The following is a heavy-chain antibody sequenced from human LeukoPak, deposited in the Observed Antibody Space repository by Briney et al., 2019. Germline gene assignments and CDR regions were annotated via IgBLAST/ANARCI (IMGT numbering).Heavy chain of an antibody. CDR3: ARDLGSRYDILTGYYSTGGYWFDP. CDR1: GGSVSSGSYY. D-gene: IGHD3-9*01. V-gene: IGHV4-61*01. Sequence: SETLSLTCTVSGGSVSSGSYYWSWIRQPPGKGLEWNGYIYYSGSTNYNPSLKSPVTISVDTSKNQFSLKLSSVTAADTAVYYCARDLGSRYDILTGYYSTGGYWFDPWGQGTLVTVSS. CDR2: IYYSGST. J-gene: IGHJ5*02.